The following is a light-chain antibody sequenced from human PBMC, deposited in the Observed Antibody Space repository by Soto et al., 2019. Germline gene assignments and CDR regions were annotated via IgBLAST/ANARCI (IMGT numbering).Light chain of an antibody. CDR3: QQGNSFPIM. CDR1: QGISNW. CDR2: AAS. J-gene: IGKJ5*01. V-gene: IGKV1-12*01. Sequence: DIQLTQSPSSVAASVGDRVIITCRASQGISNWLAWYHQRPGKAPRLLIDAASRLRSGVPPRFSGTGSGTDFTVTLSSLKAEDWATYYCQQGNSFPIMFGEGTRLEIK.